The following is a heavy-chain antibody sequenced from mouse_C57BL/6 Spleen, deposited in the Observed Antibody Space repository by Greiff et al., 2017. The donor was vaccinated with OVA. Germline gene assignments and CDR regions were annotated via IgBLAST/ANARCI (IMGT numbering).Heavy chain of an antibody. Sequence: QVQLQQSGAELMQPGASVKLSCKAPGYTFPGYWIEWVKQRPGHGLEWIGEILPGHGSTNSNEKFKGKATFTADTSSNTAYMQLSSLTTEDSAIYDCARVVRDYAMDYWGQGTSVTVSS. CDR1: GYTFPGYW. CDR2: ILPGHGST. J-gene: IGHJ4*01. D-gene: IGHD1-1*02. CDR3: ARVVRDYAMDY. V-gene: IGHV1-9*01.